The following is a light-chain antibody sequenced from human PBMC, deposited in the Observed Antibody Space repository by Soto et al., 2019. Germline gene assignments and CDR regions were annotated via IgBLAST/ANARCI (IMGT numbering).Light chain of an antibody. CDR3: QQLNTYPHT. CDR1: QGISSS. V-gene: IGKV1-9*01. CDR2: AAS. J-gene: IGKJ2*01. Sequence: DIQLTQSPSFLSASVGDRVTITCRASQGISSSLAWFQQKPGKAPKLLIYAASTLHSRVQSRFSGSGSGTDFTLIISSLQPEDFATYYCQQLNTYPHTFGQGTKLEIK.